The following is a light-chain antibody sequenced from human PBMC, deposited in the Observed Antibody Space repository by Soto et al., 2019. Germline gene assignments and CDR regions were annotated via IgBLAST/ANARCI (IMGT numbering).Light chain of an antibody. CDR1: QSVSSD. CDR2: YTS. CDR3: HQRSKWPLT. J-gene: IGKJ4*01. Sequence: EIVMTQSPATLSVSPGESATLSCRASQSVSSDLAWYQQKPGQAPRLLIYYTSTRATGFPARFSGGGSGTEFTLTISSLQSEDSAFYYCHQRSKWPLTFGGGTKVEIK. V-gene: IGKV3-15*01.